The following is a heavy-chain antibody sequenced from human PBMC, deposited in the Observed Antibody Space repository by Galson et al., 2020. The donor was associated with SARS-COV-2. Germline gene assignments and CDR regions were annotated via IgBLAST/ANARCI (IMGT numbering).Heavy chain of an antibody. Sequence: GGSLRLSCAAAGFTFSNYGMHWVRQAPGKGLEWVAFTWYDGSNKHYADSVKGRFTISRDNSKNSLYLQMNSLRAEDTAIYYCETCMVGYWRGTNGRCDLWGRGTVGTGSS. D-gene: IGHD2-15*01. CDR3: ETCMVGYWRGTNGRCDL. CDR1: GFTFSNYG. CDR2: TWYDGSNK. V-gene: IGHV3-30*02. J-gene: IGHJ2*01.